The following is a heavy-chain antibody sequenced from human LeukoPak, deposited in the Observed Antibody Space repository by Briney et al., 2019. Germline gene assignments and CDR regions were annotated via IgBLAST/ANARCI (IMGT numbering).Heavy chain of an antibody. CDR3: ARNYSGWTFAS. CDR2: IWYDGSNK. D-gene: IGHD6-19*01. CDR1: GFTFSSYG. J-gene: IGHJ4*02. V-gene: IGHV3-33*01. Sequence: GGSLRLSCAASGFTFSSYGMHWVRQAPGKGLEWVAVIWYDGSNKHYVDSVKGRFTISRDNSKNTLYVQMNSLRAENTAVYYCARNYSGWTFASWGQGTLVTVSS.